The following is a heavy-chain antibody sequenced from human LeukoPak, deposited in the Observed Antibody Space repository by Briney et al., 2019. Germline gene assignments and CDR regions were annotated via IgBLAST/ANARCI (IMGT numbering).Heavy chain of an antibody. CDR1: GFTFSSYA. J-gene: IGHJ4*02. V-gene: IGHV3-23*01. CDR2: ISGSGGST. D-gene: IGHD3-10*01. CDR3: AKDLYYGSGSYQFDY. Sequence: GGSLRLSCAASGFTFSSYAMSWVRQAPGKGLEWVSAISGSGGSTYHADSVKGRFTISRDNSKNTLYLQINSLRAEDTAVYYCAKDLYYGSGSYQFDYWGQGTLVTVSS.